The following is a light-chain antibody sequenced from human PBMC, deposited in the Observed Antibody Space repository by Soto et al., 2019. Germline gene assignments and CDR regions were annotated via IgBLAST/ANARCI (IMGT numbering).Light chain of an antibody. CDR2: GAT. CDR1: QSISIY. Sequence: DIQMTQSPSSLSASVGDRVTIACRATQSISIYLNWYQQKPGKAPKLLIYGATTLQSGVPSRFSADGSGTDFNLTISSLQPEDFATYYCPESSSGPPFTFGPGTKVDI. CDR3: PESSSGPPFT. J-gene: IGKJ3*01. V-gene: IGKV1-39*01.